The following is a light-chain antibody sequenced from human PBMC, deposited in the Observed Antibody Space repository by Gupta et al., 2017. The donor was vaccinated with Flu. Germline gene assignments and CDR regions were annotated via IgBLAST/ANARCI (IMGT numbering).Light chain of an antibody. V-gene: IGLV2-8*01. CDR2: EVS. J-gene: IGLJ1*01. CDR1: SSDVGGYNF. CDR3: SSYAGNNIFYV. Sequence: QSALTQPPSASGSPGQSVTISCPGTSSDVGGYNFVSWYQHHPGKAPKVVIYEVSKRPSGVPDRFSGSKSGNTASLTVSGLQTEDEADYYCSSYAGNNIFYVFGTGTKVTVL.